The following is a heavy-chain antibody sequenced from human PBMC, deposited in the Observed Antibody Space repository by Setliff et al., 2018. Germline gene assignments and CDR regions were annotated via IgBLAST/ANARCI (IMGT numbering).Heavy chain of an antibody. V-gene: IGHV4-39*07. Sequence: PSETLSLTCSVSGGSISSGSYYWGWIRQSPGKGLEWIGSMYYSGSTYYNPSLKGRVTLSVDTTKNQFSLKLTSMTAADTAVYYCARVDFTMLQGVLGHWGQGTLVTVSS. J-gene: IGHJ1*01. D-gene: IGHD3-10*01. CDR2: MYYSGST. CDR1: GGSISSGSYY. CDR3: ARVDFTMLQGVLGH.